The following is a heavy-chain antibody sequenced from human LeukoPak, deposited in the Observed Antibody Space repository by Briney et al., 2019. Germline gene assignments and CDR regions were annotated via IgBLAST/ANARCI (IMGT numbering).Heavy chain of an antibody. D-gene: IGHD3-10*01. V-gene: IGHV4-31*03. CDR3: ARSWFGESIPFDY. CDR2: IYYNGST. J-gene: IGHJ4*02. Sequence: PSETLSLTCTVSGGSISSGGYYCSWIRQHPGKGLEWIGYIYYNGSTYYNPSLKSRITISIDTSKNHFSLKLSSVTAADTAVYYCARSWFGESIPFDYWGQGTLVTVSS. CDR1: GGSISSGGYY.